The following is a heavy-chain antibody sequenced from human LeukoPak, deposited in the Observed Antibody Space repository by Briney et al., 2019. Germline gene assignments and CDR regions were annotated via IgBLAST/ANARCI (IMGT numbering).Heavy chain of an antibody. CDR1: GFTFSSFW. CDR3: TRDLAGHYYGSGSSFDY. J-gene: IGHJ4*02. Sequence: GGSLRLSCAASGFTFSSFWMSWVRQAPGKGLEWVANIKQDGSEKYYLDSVKGRFTISRDNAKNSLYLQMNSLRAEDTAVYYCTRDLAGHYYGSGSSFDYWGQGTLVTVS. D-gene: IGHD3-10*01. V-gene: IGHV3-7*01. CDR2: IKQDGSEK.